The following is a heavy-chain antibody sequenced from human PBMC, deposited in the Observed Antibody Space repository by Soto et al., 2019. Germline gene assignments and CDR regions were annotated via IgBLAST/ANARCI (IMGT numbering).Heavy chain of an antibody. J-gene: IGHJ6*02. CDR1: GFTFSSYA. Sequence: QVQLVESGGGVVQPGRSLRLSCAASGFTFSSYAMHWVRQAPGKGLEWVAVISYDGSNKYYADSVKGRFTISRDNSKNTLYLQMNSLRAEDTAVYYCARYCSSTSCFPRDYYYYGMDVWGQGTTVTVSS. D-gene: IGHD2-2*01. CDR3: ARYCSSTSCFPRDYYYYGMDV. V-gene: IGHV3-30-3*01. CDR2: ISYDGSNK.